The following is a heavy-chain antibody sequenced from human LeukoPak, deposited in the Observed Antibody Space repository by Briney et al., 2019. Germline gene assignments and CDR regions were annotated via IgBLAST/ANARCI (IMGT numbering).Heavy chain of an antibody. CDR3: AKGPSSGWWDYYYGMDV. CDR2: ISGSGGST. CDR1: GFTFSSYA. J-gene: IGHJ6*04. D-gene: IGHD6-19*01. V-gene: IGHV3-23*01. Sequence: GGSLRLSCAASGFTFSSYAMSWVRQAPGKGLEWVSAISGSGGSTYYADSVKGRFTISRDNSKNTLYLQMNSLRAEDTAVYYCAKGPSSGWWDYYYGMDVWGEGTTVTVSS.